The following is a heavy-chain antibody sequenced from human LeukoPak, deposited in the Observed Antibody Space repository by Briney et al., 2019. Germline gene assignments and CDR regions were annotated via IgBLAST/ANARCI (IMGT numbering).Heavy chain of an antibody. V-gene: IGHV4-30-4*08. CDR3: AANWNDGGSDDY. Sequence: SQTLSLTCTVSGGSISRGDYYWSWIRQPPGKGLEWIGYIYYSGSTYYNPSLKSRVTISVDTSKNQFSLKLSSVTAADTAVYYCAANWNDGGSDDYWGQGTLVTVSS. D-gene: IGHD1-1*01. CDR2: IYYSGST. J-gene: IGHJ4*02. CDR1: GGSISRGDYY.